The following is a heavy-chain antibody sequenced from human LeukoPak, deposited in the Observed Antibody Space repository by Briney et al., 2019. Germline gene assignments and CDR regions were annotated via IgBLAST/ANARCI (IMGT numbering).Heavy chain of an antibody. D-gene: IGHD2-15*01. Sequence: GGSLRLSCAASGFTFSSYGMSWVRQAPGKGLEGVSAISGSGGSTYYADSVKGRFTISGDSSKNTLYLQMNSLRAEDTAVYYCAKEGKGSVGGQWVYYYYMDVWGKGTTVTISS. J-gene: IGHJ6*03. CDR1: GFTFSSYG. V-gene: IGHV3-23*01. CDR2: ISGSGGST. CDR3: AKEGKGSVGGQWVYYYYMDV.